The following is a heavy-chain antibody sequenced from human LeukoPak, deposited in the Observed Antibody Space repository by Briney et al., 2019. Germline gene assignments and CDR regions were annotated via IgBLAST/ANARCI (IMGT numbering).Heavy chain of an antibody. V-gene: IGHV3-64*01. CDR1: GFTFSSHP. Sequence: GGSLRLSCAASGFTFSSHPMHWVRRAPGKGLEYVSAISGNGIDTWYINSVKGRFVISRDNSKNTVYLQMGSLRGKDTAVYYCASQQQLVLGFDPWGQGTLVTVSS. J-gene: IGHJ5*02. CDR2: ISGNGIDT. D-gene: IGHD6-13*01. CDR3: ASQQQLVLGFDP.